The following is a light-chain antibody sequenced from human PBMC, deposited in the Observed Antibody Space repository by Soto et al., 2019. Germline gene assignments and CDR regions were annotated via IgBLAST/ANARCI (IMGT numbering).Light chain of an antibody. Sequence: QSVLTQPPSASASLGASVKLTCTLSSGHSSYAIAWHQKQPEKGPRYLMDLNNDGSHTKGDGIPDRFSGSKSGNTASLTVSGLQTEDEADYYCGSHAGNSNLVFGGGTKLTVL. CDR3: GSHAGNSNLV. CDR1: SGHSSYA. V-gene: IGLV4-69*01. CDR2: LNNDGSH. J-gene: IGLJ3*02.